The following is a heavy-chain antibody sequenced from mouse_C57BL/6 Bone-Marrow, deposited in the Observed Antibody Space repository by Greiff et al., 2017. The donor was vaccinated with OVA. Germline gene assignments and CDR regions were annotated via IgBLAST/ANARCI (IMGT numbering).Heavy chain of an antibody. CDR3: ARQNYYGSSYGYFDV. J-gene: IGHJ1*03. V-gene: IGHV5-12*01. D-gene: IGHD1-1*01. Sequence: DVKLVASGGGLVQPGGSLKLSCAASGFTFSDYYMYWVRQTPEKRLEWVAYISNGGGSTYYPDTVKGRFTISRDNAKNTLYLQMSRLKSEDTAMYYCARQNYYGSSYGYFDVWGTGTTVTVSS. CDR2: ISNGGGST. CDR1: GFTFSDYY.